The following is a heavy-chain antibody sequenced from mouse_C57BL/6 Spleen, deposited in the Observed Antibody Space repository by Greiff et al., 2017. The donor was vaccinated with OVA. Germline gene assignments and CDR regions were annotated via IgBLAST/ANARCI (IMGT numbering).Heavy chain of an antibody. Sequence: VHVKQSGPELVKPGASVKIPCKASGYTFTDYNMDWVKQSHGKSLEWIGDINPNNGGTIYNQKFKGKATLTVDKSSSTAYMELRSLTSEDTAVYYCARADYGSSPYFDYWGQGTTLTVSS. CDR3: ARADYGSSPYFDY. J-gene: IGHJ2*01. CDR2: INPNNGGT. D-gene: IGHD1-1*01. CDR1: GYTFTDYN. V-gene: IGHV1-18*01.